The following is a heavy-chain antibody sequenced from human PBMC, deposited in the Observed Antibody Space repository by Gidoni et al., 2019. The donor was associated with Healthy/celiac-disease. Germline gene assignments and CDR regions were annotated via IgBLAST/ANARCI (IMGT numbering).Heavy chain of an antibody. V-gene: IGHV3-11*06. CDR1: GFTFSDYY. J-gene: IGHJ6*02. Sequence: QVQLVESGGGLVKPGGSLRLSCAASGFTFSDYYMSWIRQAPGKGLEWVSYISSSSSYTNYADSVKGRFTISRDNAKNSLYLQMNSLRAEDTAVYYCARVGGDIVGLADYYGMDVWGQGTTVTVSS. CDR3: ARVGGDIVGLADYYGMDV. D-gene: IGHD2-15*01. CDR2: ISSSSSYT.